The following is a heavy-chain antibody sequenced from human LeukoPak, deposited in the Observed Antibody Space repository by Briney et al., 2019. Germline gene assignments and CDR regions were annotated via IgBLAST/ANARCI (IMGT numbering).Heavy chain of an antibody. CDR3: ARRLVGSLDYYYYMDV. CDR1: GYTFTSYD. Sequence: ASVKLSCNASGYTFTSYDINWARQATGQGLEWMGWMNPNSGNTGYAQKFQGRVTITRNTAISTAYMELCSLRSEDTAVYYCARRLVGSLDYYYYMDVWGKGTTVTVSS. CDR2: MNPNSGNT. D-gene: IGHD1-1*01. J-gene: IGHJ6*03. V-gene: IGHV1-8*03.